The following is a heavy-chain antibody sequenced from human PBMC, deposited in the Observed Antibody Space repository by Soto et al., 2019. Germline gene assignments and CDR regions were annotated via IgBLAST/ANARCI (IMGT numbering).Heavy chain of an antibody. J-gene: IGHJ4*02. CDR3: VGGQYYFDY. CDR2: ISYDGSDK. V-gene: IGHV3-30*03. Sequence: QVQLVESGGGVVQPGRSLRLSCAASGFPFTSYGMHWVREGPDKGLEWVAIISYDGSDKYYADSVKGRFTISRDNSKNPLYLQMNSLRPEDTALDYCVGGQYYFDYRGQGTLVIVSS. CDR1: GFPFTSYG. D-gene: IGHD3-10*01.